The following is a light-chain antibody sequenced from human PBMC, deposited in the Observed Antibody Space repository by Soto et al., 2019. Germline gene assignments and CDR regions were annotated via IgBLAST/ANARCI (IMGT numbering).Light chain of an antibody. CDR2: DAS. Sequence: EILFTQAPATPSLSPGGKTTLSCRARQSVSSYLAWYQQKPGQAPRLLIYDASNRATGIPARFSGSGSGTDFTLTISSLEPEDFAVYYCQQRSNWPLTFGPGTKVDIK. CDR1: QSVSSY. V-gene: IGKV3-11*01. CDR3: QQRSNWPLT. J-gene: IGKJ3*01.